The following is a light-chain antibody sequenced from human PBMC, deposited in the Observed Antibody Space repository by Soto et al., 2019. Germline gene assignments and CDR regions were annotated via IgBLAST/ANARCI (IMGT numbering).Light chain of an antibody. Sequence: QSALTQPASVSGSPGQSITISCTGTSSDIGGYNYVSWYQQHPGKAPKLMIYEVSNRPSGVYNRFSGSKSGNTASLTISGLQAEDEAEYYCSSYTNINTRACVFGTGTKLTVL. CDR1: SSDIGGYNY. CDR2: EVS. J-gene: IGLJ1*01. CDR3: SSYTNINTRACV. V-gene: IGLV2-14*01.